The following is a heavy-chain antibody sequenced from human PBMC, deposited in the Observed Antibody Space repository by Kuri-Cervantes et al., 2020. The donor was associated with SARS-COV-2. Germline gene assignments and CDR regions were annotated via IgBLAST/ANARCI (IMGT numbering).Heavy chain of an antibody. Sequence: GGSLRLSCAASGFTFSSYAMHWVRQAPGKGLEWVAVISYDGSNKYYADSVKGRFTISRDNSKNTLYLQMNSLRAEDTAVYYCAKDLYYDSSGYRRRGEFDYWGQGTLVTVSS. J-gene: IGHJ4*02. D-gene: IGHD3-22*01. CDR3: AKDLYYDSSGYRRRGEFDY. CDR1: GFTFSSYA. V-gene: IGHV3-30-3*01. CDR2: ISYDGSNK.